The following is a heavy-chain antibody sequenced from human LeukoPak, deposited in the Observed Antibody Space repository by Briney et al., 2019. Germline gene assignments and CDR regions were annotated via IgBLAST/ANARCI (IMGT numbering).Heavy chain of an antibody. CDR3: CLGATAANY. D-gene: IGHD1-26*01. J-gene: IGHJ4*02. Sequence: AGSLRFSCAASGFTFSSYWMSWVRHAPGKGLEWVANIKQDGSEKYYVDSVKGRFTISRDNAKNSLYLQMNSLRAEDTAVYYCCLGATAANYWGQGTLVTVSS. V-gene: IGHV3-7*01. CDR2: IKQDGSEK. CDR1: GFTFSSYW.